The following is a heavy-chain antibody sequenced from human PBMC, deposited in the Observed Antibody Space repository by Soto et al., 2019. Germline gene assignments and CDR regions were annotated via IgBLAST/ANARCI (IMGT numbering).Heavy chain of an antibody. Sequence: PVGALILSCAASGFTFSDYYMSWIRQAPGKWLEWVSYIISSSSYTNYADSVKGRFTISRDNAKNSLYLQMNSLRAEDTAVYYCARRMGGYYDSSGYTFTQKNWFDPWGQGTLVTVSS. V-gene: IGHV3-11*06. CDR3: ARRMGGYYDSSGYTFTQKNWFDP. D-gene: IGHD3-22*01. J-gene: IGHJ5*02. CDR1: GFTFSDYY. CDR2: IISSSSYT.